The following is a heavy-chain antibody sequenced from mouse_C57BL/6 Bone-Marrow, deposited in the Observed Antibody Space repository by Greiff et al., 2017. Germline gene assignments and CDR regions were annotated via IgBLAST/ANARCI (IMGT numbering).Heavy chain of an antibody. J-gene: IGHJ4*01. CDR1: GFTFSDAW. CDR2: IRNKANNHAT. V-gene: IGHV6-6*01. CDR3: TRDYGNYGAMDY. D-gene: IGHD2-1*01. Sequence: EVQRVESGGGLVQPGGSMKLYCAASGFTFSDAWMDWVRQSPEKGLEWVAEIRNKANNHATYYAESVKGRFTISRDDSKSSVYLQMNSLRAEDTGIYYCTRDYGNYGAMDYWGQGTSVTVSS.